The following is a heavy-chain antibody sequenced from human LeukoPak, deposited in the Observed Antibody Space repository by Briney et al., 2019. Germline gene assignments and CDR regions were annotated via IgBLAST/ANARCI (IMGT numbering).Heavy chain of an antibody. CDR1: GXSFTRHW. CDR2: INPGDSDT. Sequence: GESLKISCKGSGXSFTRHWSGWVRQMPGKGLEWMGIINPGDSDTRYSPSSQGQVTISADKSINTAYLQWSSLKASDTAMYYCARAAYCGANCYSVGWFDSWGQGTLVTVSS. V-gene: IGHV5-51*01. D-gene: IGHD2-21*02. CDR3: ARAAYCGANCYSVGWFDS. J-gene: IGHJ5*01.